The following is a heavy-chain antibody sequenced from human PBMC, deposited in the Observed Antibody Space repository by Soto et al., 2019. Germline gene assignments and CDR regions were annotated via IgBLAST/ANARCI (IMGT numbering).Heavy chain of an antibody. Sequence: QVQLVESGGGVVHPGKSLRLSCAASGFRFSGYGMYWVRQAPGKGLEWIAVISYDGSSKSYADSVKGRFVISRDNSKNTLSLQMNSLRDEGTAVYYCAKDYRLVIPTGHEGDFDYWGQGTRVTVSS. V-gene: IGHV3-30*18. CDR1: GFRFSGYG. D-gene: IGHD2-2*01. CDR2: ISYDGSSK. CDR3: AKDYRLVIPTGHEGDFDY. J-gene: IGHJ4*02.